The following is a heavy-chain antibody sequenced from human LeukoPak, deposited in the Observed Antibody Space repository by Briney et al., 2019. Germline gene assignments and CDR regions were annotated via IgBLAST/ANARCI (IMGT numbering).Heavy chain of an antibody. J-gene: IGHJ4*02. Sequence: GGSLRLSCAVSGFSVSSYYMTWVRQAPGKGLEWVSAISGSGGSTYYADSVKGRFTISRDNSKNTLYLQMNSLRAEDTAVYYCAKPYDSSGYYYVPFDYWGQGTLVTVSS. D-gene: IGHD3-22*01. CDR3: AKPYDSSGYYYVPFDY. CDR2: ISGSGGST. CDR1: GFSVSSYY. V-gene: IGHV3-23*01.